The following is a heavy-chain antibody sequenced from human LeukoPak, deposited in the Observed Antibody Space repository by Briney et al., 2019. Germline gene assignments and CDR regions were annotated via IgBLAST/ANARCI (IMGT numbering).Heavy chain of an antibody. D-gene: IGHD6-19*01. CDR2: MNPNSGST. J-gene: IGHJ6*02. V-gene: IGHV1-8*01. CDR3: ARDLVRSSSGWTAHVGYYYYGMDV. CDR1: GYTFTSYD. Sequence: ASVEVSCKASGYTFTSYDINWVRQATGQGLEWMGWMNPNSGSTGYAQKFQGRVTMTRNTSISTAYMELSSLRSDDTAVYYCARDLVRSSSGWTAHVGYYYYGMDVWGQGTTVTVSS.